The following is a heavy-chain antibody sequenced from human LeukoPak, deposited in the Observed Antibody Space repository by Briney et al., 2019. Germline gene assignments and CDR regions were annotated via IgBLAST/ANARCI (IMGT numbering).Heavy chain of an antibody. J-gene: IGHJ4*02. D-gene: IGHD1-7*01. CDR1: GFTFSSYD. CDR2: IGTAGDT. V-gene: IGHV3-13*01. Sequence: GGSLRLSCAASGFTFSSYDMHWVRQATGKGLEWVSAIGTAGDTYYPGSVKGRFTISRENAKNSLYLQMNSLSAGDTAVYYCARAGNYDYFDYWGQGTLVTVSS. CDR3: ARAGNYDYFDY.